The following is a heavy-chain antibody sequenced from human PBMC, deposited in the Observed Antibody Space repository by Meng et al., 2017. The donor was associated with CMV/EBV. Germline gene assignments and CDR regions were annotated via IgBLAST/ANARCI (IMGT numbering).Heavy chain of an antibody. V-gene: IGHV4-38-2*02. Sequence: GSLRLSCTVSGYSISSGYYWGWIRQPPGKGLEWIGGIYHSGSTYYNPSLKSRVTISVDTSKNQFSLKLSSVTAADTAVYYCARDGSSSGYWFDPWGQGTLVTVSS. J-gene: IGHJ5*02. D-gene: IGHD3-22*01. CDR2: IYHSGST. CDR3: ARDGSSSGYWFDP. CDR1: GYSISSGYY.